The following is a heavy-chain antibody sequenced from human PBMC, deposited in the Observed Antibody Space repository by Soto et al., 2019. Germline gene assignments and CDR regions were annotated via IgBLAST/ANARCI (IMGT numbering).Heavy chain of an antibody. D-gene: IGHD5-18*01. V-gene: IGHV1-3*01. CDR3: ARDRHTAGGGGMDV. J-gene: IGHJ6*02. CDR1: GYTFTSYA. CDR2: INAGNGNT. Sequence: QVQLVQSGAEVKKPGASVKVSCKASGYTFTSYAMHWVRQAPGQRLEGMGWINAGNGNTKYSQKFQGSVTITRDTSASTAYMELSSLRSEDTAVYYCARDRHTAGGGGMDVWGHGTTVTVSS.